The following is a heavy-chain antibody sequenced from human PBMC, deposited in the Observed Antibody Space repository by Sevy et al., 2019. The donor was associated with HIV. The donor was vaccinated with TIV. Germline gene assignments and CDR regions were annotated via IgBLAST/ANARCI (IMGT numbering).Heavy chain of an antibody. CDR2: IYPGDSDT. V-gene: IGHV5-51*01. J-gene: IGHJ4*02. D-gene: IGHD3-10*01. CDR1: GYSFTSYW. CDR3: ARKRNYDYGSGSYYNFDY. Sequence: GESLKISCKGSGYSFTSYWIGWVRQMPGKGLEWTGIIYPGDSDTRYSPSFQGQVTISADKSIGTACLQWSSLNASDTAMHYCARKRNYDYGSGSYYNFDYWGQGTLVTVSS.